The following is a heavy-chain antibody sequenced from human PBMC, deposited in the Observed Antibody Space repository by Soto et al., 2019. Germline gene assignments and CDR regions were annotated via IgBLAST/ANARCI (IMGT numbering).Heavy chain of an antibody. V-gene: IGHV3-48*01. Sequence: GGSLRLSCAASGFTFSSYSMNSVRQAPGKGLEWVSYISSGSSTIYYADSAKGRFTISRDNAKNSLYLQMNSLRAEDTAVYYCARAEYLYYGSGSYRTFDYWGQGTLVTVSS. J-gene: IGHJ4*02. CDR3: ARAEYLYYGSGSYRTFDY. CDR2: ISSGSSTI. D-gene: IGHD3-10*01. CDR1: GFTFSSYS.